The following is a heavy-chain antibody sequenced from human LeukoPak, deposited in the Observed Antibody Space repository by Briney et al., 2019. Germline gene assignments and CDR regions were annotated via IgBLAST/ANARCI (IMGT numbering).Heavy chain of an antibody. CDR2: IYSGGST. D-gene: IGHD3-10*01. V-gene: IGHV3-53*01. J-gene: IGHJ3*02. CDR3: AREGGAHGGRAFDI. Sequence: GGSLRLSCTASGFTFGDYAMSWVRQAPGKGLEWVSVIYSGGSTYYADSVKGRFTISRDNSKNTLYLQMNSLRAEDTAVYYCAREGGAHGGRAFDIWGQGTMVTVSS. CDR1: GFTFGDYA.